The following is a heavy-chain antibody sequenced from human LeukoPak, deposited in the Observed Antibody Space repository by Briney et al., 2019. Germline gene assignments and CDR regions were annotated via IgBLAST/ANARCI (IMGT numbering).Heavy chain of an antibody. CDR1: GFTFSSYS. D-gene: IGHD2-21*02. V-gene: IGHV3-23*01. CDR3: AKKAYCGGDCFSYNPYYFDY. CDR2: ITASGDTT. Sequence: GGSLRLSCAASGFTFSSYSMNWVRQAPGKGLEWVSGITASGDTTHHIDSVKGRFTISRDNSKNTLSLQMNSLRADDTAVYYCAKKAYCGGDCFSYNPYYFDYWGQGTLVTVSS. J-gene: IGHJ4*02.